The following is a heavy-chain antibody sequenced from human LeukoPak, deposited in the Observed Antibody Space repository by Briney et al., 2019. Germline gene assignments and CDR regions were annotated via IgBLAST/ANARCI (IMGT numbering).Heavy chain of an antibody. V-gene: IGHV3-23*01. D-gene: IGHD3-10*01. CDR3: AKITMATTPNY. Sequence: GGSLRLSCAASGLTFSSYAMNWVRQASGKGPEWVSGITDNGRKTYYADSVKGRFSISRDNSKNTLYLQMSDLRAEDTAVYYCAKITMATTPNYWGQGTLVTVSS. J-gene: IGHJ4*02. CDR1: GLTFSSYA. CDR2: ITDNGRKT.